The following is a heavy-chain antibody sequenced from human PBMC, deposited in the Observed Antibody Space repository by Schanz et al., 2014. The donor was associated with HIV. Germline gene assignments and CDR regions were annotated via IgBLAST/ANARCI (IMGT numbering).Heavy chain of an antibody. D-gene: IGHD3-9*01. Sequence: EVQLLESGGGLVQPGGSLRVSCTTSGFTFSDYAMSWVRQAPGKGLEWVSAIVSSGGDTYYADFVEGRFTISRDNSKNTLYLQMHSLRAEDTAVYYCAKSSGWLYAHFDYWGQGTLVTVSS. CDR1: GFTFSDYA. J-gene: IGHJ4*02. V-gene: IGHV3-23*01. CDR2: IVSSGGDT. CDR3: AKSSGWLYAHFDY.